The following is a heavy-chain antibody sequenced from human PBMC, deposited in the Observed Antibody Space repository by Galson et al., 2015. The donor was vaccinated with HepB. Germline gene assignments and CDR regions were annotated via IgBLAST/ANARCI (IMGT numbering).Heavy chain of an antibody. CDR1: GFSLSTFGVG. V-gene: IGHV2-5*01. CDR3: THRSYGDYGRGFDY. D-gene: IGHD4-17*01. Sequence: PALVKPTQTLTLTCTFSGFSLSTFGVGVGWIRQPPGKALEWLTLIYWNGDKRYSPSLKSRLTITKDTSKNQVVVTMTNMDPVDTATYYCTHRSYGDYGRGFDYWGQGTLVTVSS. J-gene: IGHJ4*02. CDR2: IYWNGDK.